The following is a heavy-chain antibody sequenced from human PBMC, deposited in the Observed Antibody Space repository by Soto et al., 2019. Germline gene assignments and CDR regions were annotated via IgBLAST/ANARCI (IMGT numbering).Heavy chain of an antibody. Sequence: EVQLVESGGGLVQPGGSLRLSCAASGFTFSSYWMHWVRQAPGKGLVWVSRINSDGSSTSYADSVKGRFTISRDNAMNTLYLQMNSLRAEDTAVYYCAREGYYYDSSGYPLGDAFDIWGQGTMVTVSS. CDR1: GFTFSSYW. V-gene: IGHV3-74*01. D-gene: IGHD3-22*01. CDR2: INSDGSST. CDR3: AREGYYYDSSGYPLGDAFDI. J-gene: IGHJ3*02.